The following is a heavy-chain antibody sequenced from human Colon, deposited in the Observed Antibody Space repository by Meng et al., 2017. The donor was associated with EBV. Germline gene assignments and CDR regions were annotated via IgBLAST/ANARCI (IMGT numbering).Heavy chain of an antibody. CDR1: AGSMSSGNYY. Sequence: VQRQESAPGLVEPYQTLSLTCTVSAGSMSSGNYYWSWIRQPPGKGLEWIGYIHHSGSAYYNPSLKSRVSISVDTSKNQFSLNLNSMTAADTAVYYCASFDHIPRRNYFDYWGQGTLVTVSS. D-gene: IGHD2-21*01. CDR3: ASFDHIPRRNYFDY. V-gene: IGHV4-30-4*01. CDR2: IHHSGSA. J-gene: IGHJ4*02.